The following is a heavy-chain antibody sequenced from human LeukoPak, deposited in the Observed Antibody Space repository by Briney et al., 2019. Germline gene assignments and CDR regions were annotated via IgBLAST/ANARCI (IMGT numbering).Heavy chain of an antibody. D-gene: IGHD3-22*01. CDR1: GFTFNSYG. J-gene: IGHJ1*01. CDR2: ISAGGSST. CDR3: ATGMENYDGSGYYSYFQH. V-gene: IGHV3-23*01. Sequence: PGGSLRLSCAASGFTFNSYGMHWVRQAPGKGLEWVSTISAGGSSTYYAASVKGRFTISRDNSKNTLYLQMNTLRAEDTAVYYCATGMENYDGSGYYSYFQHWGQGTLVTVSS.